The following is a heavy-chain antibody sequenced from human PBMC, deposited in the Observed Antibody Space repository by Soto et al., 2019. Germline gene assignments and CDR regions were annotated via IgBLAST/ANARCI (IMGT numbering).Heavy chain of an antibody. J-gene: IGHJ5*02. V-gene: IGHV2-70*04. Sequence: SGPTLVNPTQTLTLTCTFSGFSLSTSGMRVSWIRQPPGKALEWLARIDWDDDKLYSTSLKTRLTISKDTSKNQVVLTMTNMDPVDTATYYCARSIVAAGNRWFDPWGQGTLVTVSS. CDR3: ARSIVAAGNRWFDP. CDR2: IDWDDDK. D-gene: IGHD6-13*01. CDR1: GFSLSTSGMR.